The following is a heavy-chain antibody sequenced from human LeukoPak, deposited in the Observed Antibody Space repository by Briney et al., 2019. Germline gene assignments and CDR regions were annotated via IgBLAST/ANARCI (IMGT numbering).Heavy chain of an antibody. CDR1: GYTFTGYY. D-gene: IGHD4-17*01. J-gene: IGHJ4*02. Sequence: ASVKVSCKASGYTFTGYYMHWVRQAPGQGLEWMGWINPNSGGTNYAQKFQGRVTMTRDTSISTAYMELSRLRSDDTAVYYYARETTVTTYEFDYWGQGTLVTVSS. CDR3: ARETTVTTYEFDY. V-gene: IGHV1-2*02. CDR2: INPNSGGT.